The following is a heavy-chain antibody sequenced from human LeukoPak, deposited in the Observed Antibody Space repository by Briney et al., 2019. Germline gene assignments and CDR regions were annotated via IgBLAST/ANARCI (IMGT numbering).Heavy chain of an antibody. D-gene: IGHD1-26*01. V-gene: IGHV3-9*01. CDR2: ISWNSGSI. CDR3: ASSNRWELRHY. J-gene: IGHJ4*02. CDR1: GFTFDDYA. Sequence: TGGSLRLSCAASGFTFDDYAMHWVRQAPGKGLEWVSGISWNSGSIGYADSVKGRFTISRDNAKNSLYLQMNSLRAEDTAVYYCASSNRWELRHYWGQGTLVTVSS.